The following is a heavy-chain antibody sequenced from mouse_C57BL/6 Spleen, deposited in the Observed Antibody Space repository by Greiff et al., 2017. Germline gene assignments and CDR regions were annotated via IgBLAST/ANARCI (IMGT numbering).Heavy chain of an antibody. CDR2: IRNKANNHAT. CDR1: GFTFSDAW. J-gene: IGHJ3*01. Sequence: EVQLVESGGGLVQPGGSMKLSCAASGFTFSDAWMDWVRQSPEKGLEWVAGIRNKANNHATYYAESVKGRFTISRDDSKSSVYLQMNNLRTEDTGIYYCALPVAYWGQGTLVTVSA. CDR3: ALPVAY. V-gene: IGHV6-6*01.